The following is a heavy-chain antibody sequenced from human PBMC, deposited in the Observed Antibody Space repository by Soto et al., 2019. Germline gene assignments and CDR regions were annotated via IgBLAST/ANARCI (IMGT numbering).Heavy chain of an antibody. D-gene: IGHD3-22*01. CDR3: ASDYYDSSGYHPFDY. CDR2: IYSGGST. Sequence: PGGSLRLSCAASGFTVSSNYMSWVRQAPGKGLEWVSVIYSGGSTYYADSVKGRFTISRDNSKNTLYLQMNSLRAEDTAVYYCASDYYDSSGYHPFDYWGQGTLVTVSS. CDR1: GFTVSSNY. V-gene: IGHV3-53*01. J-gene: IGHJ4*02.